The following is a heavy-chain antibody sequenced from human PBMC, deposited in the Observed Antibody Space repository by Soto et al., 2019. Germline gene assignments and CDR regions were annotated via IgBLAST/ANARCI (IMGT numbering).Heavy chain of an antibody. Sequence: GGSLRLSCAASGVTVSSNHMSWVRQAPGKGLEWVSVIYSSSTIYYADSVKGRFTISRDNAKNSLYLQMNSLRAEDTAVYYCARHPERIAQIGWFDPWGQGTLVTVSS. CDR3: ARHPERIAQIGWFDP. CDR1: GVTVSSNH. CDR2: IYSSSTI. J-gene: IGHJ5*02. V-gene: IGHV3-66*04. D-gene: IGHD6-13*01.